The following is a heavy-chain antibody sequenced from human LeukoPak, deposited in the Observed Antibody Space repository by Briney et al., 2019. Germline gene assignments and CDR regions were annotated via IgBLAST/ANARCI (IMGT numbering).Heavy chain of an antibody. V-gene: IGHV4-61*01. Sequence: KPSETLSLTCTVSGGSISSSSYYWSWIRQPPGKGLEWIGYIYYSGSTNYNPSLKSRVTISVDTSKNQFSLKLSSVTAADTAVYYCAGEESSIDSGNGIDYWGQRTLVTVSS. J-gene: IGHJ4*02. CDR1: GGSISSSSYY. CDR3: AGEESSIDSGNGIDY. D-gene: IGHD1-26*01. CDR2: IYYSGST.